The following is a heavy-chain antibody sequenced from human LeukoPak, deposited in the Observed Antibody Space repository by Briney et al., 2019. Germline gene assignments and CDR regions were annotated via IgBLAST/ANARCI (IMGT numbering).Heavy chain of an antibody. CDR1: GFTFSDYY. V-gene: IGHV3-11*01. Sequence: GGSLRLSCAASGFTFSDYYMSWIRQAPGKGLEWVSYISSSGSTIYYADSVKGRFTISRDNAKNSLYLQMNSLRAEDTAVYYCARDQPNSGSFMDDDAFDIWGQGTMVTVSS. J-gene: IGHJ3*02. CDR3: ARDQPNSGSFMDDDAFDI. CDR2: ISSSGSTI. D-gene: IGHD1-26*01.